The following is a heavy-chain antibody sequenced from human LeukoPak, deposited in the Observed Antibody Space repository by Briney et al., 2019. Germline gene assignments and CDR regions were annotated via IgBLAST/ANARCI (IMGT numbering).Heavy chain of an antibody. Sequence: GGSLRLSCAASGFTLSSYAMSWVRQGPGKGLEWVSAISVSGNTYHADSVKGRFTISRDSSKNTLYLQMNSLRAEDTAVYYCARDYGSYFLPKYYYMDVWGKGTTVTVSS. CDR1: GFTLSSYA. J-gene: IGHJ6*03. CDR3: ARDYGSYFLPKYYYMDV. CDR2: ISVSGNT. V-gene: IGHV3-23*01. D-gene: IGHD1-26*01.